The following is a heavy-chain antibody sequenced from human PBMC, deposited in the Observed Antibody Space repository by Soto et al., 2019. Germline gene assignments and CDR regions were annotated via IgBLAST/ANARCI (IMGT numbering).Heavy chain of an antibody. D-gene: IGHD1-20*01. CDR1: VYTFTSYG. J-gene: IGHJ6*02. Sequence: QVQLVQSGAEVKKPGASVKVSCKASVYTFTSYGISWVRQAPGQGLEWMGWISAYNGNTNYAQKLQGRVNMTTETSTSTANMELRSLRSDDTAVDYCARDNWKPINYGMDVWVQGTTVTVSS. V-gene: IGHV1-18*01. CDR3: ARDNWKPINYGMDV. CDR2: ISAYNGNT.